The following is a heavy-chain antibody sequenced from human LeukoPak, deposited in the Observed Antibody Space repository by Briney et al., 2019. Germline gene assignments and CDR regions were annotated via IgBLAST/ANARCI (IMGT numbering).Heavy chain of an antibody. CDR1: GFTFSSYA. J-gene: IGHJ4*02. D-gene: IGHD4-17*01. V-gene: IGHV3-23*01. Sequence: PGGSLRLSCAASGFTFSSYALSWVRQAPGEGLEWVSAISGSGAGTYYADSVQGRFTISRDNSKNTLYLQMNSLRAEDTAVYYCAKDPEMTTVTPSFFDYWGQGTLVTVSS. CDR2: ISGSGAGT. CDR3: AKDPEMTTVTPSFFDY.